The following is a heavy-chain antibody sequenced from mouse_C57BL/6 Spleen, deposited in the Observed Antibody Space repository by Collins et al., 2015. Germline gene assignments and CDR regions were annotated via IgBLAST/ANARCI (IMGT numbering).Heavy chain of an antibody. D-gene: IGHD2-2*01. CDR3: ARPDYGYDNWYFDV. CDR1: GFTFSDYG. CDR2: ISSGSSTI. Sequence: EVQLVESGGGLVKPGGSLKLSCAASGFTFSDYGMHWVRQAPEKGLEWVAYISSGSSTIYYADTVKGRFTISRDNAKNTLFLQMTSLRSEDTAMYYCARPDYGYDNWYFDVWGTGTTVTVSS. V-gene: IGHV5-17*01. J-gene: IGHJ1*03.